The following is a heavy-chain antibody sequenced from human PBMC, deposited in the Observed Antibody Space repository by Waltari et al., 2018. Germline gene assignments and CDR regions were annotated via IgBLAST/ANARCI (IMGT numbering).Heavy chain of an antibody. CDR1: GGSISSHY. D-gene: IGHD6-19*01. J-gene: IGHJ4*02. Sequence: QVQLQESGPGLVKPSETLSLTCTVSGGSISSHYWSWIRQPPGKGLEWTGYIYYSGSTNYNPSLKSRVTISVDTSKNQFSLKLSSVTAADTAVYYCARAVSSGWDFDYWGQGTLVTVSS. V-gene: IGHV4-59*08. CDR2: IYYSGST. CDR3: ARAVSSGWDFDY.